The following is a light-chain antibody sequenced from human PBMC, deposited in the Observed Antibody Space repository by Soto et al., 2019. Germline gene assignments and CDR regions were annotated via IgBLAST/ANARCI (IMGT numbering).Light chain of an antibody. CDR1: QDISNY. CDR3: QQTYSTPLT. Sequence: DIQMTQSPSSLSASVGDRVTITCQASQDISNYLNWYRQKPGKAPELLIYATSHLQSEVPSRFSGSGSGPDFTLTVSSLQPEDFATYYCQQTYSTPLTFGGGTKVDIK. CDR2: ATS. V-gene: IGKV1-39*01. J-gene: IGKJ4*01.